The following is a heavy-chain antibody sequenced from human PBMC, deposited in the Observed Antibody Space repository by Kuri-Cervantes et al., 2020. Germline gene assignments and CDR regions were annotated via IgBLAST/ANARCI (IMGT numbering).Heavy chain of an antibody. V-gene: IGHV1-24*01. CDR1: GYSLTDLS. J-gene: IGHJ4*02. D-gene: IGHD6-19*01. CDR2: FDPENGET. CDR3: TNKDSSGWSNFDY. Sequence: ASVKVSCKVSGYSLTDLSMHWVRQAPGKGPEWMGGFDPENGETVYAQKFQGRVTMTEDSSKDTAYMELSSLRSEDTAVYYCTNKDSSGWSNFDYWGQGTLVTVSS.